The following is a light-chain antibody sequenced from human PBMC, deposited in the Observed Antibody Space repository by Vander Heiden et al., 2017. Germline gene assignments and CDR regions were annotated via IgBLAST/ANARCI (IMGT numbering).Light chain of an antibody. J-gene: IGKJ2*01. V-gene: IGKV3-11*01. CDR3: QQHSNWLYT. CDR2: DAS. CDR1: QSVSTY. Sequence: EIVLTQSPATLSLSPGERATLSCTASQSVSTYLAWYQQKPGQAPRLLIYDASNRATGIPDRFSGSGSGTDFTLTISSLEPEDFAVYYCQQHSNWLYTFGQGTKLEIK.